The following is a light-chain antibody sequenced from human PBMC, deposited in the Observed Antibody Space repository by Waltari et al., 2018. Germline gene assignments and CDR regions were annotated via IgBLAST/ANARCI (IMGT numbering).Light chain of an antibody. Sequence: EIVLTQSPGTLSLSPGERASLSCRASQSVSSNYFAWYQQKPGQAPRLLIYGGSSRADGIPDRFSGSGSGTDFTLTISRLEPEDFAVYYCQQYGSSPSITFGQGTRLEIK. CDR2: GGS. CDR3: QQYGSSPSIT. J-gene: IGKJ5*01. CDR1: QSVSSNY. V-gene: IGKV3-20*01.